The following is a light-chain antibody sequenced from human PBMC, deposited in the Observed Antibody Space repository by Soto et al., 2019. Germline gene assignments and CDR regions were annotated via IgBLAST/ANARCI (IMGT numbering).Light chain of an antibody. V-gene: IGKV3-20*01. CDR3: QQYDNSPIT. Sequence: ENVLTQSPGTLSLSPGDRASLSCRASQSVSNNYLAWHQQRPGQAPRLLIYGASSRATGIPDRFSGTGSETDFTLTISRLEPEDFAVYYCQQYDNSPITFGQGTRLE. J-gene: IGKJ5*01. CDR2: GAS. CDR1: QSVSNNY.